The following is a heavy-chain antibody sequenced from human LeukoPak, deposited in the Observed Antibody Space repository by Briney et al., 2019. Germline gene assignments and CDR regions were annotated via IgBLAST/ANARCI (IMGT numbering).Heavy chain of an antibody. CDR2: IKQDRSEK. J-gene: IGHJ4*02. Sequence: PSETLSLTCAVYGGSFSGYYWSWVRQAPGKGLEWVADIKQDRSEKYYVDSVKGRFTIFRDNAKNSLYLQMNSLGAEDTAVYYCARVGSGWYGHLPFDYWGQGTLVTVSS. CDR3: ARVGSGWYGHLPFDY. D-gene: IGHD6-19*01. CDR1: GGSFSGYY. V-gene: IGHV3-7*01.